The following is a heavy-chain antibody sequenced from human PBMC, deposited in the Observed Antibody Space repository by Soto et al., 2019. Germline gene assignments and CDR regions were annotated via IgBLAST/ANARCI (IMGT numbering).Heavy chain of an antibody. V-gene: IGHV3-9*01. CDR2: ISWNSDNI. Sequence: EVQLVESGGGLVQPGRSLRLSCAASGFSFDDNAMHWVRQAPGKGLEWVSGISWNSDNIDYADSVKGRFTISRDNAKNSLYLQMNSLRVEDTALYYCAKGHAPHYYGDQFFRHWGQGTLVTVSS. CDR3: AKGHAPHYYGDQFFRH. J-gene: IGHJ1*01. D-gene: IGHD4-17*01. CDR1: GFSFDDNA.